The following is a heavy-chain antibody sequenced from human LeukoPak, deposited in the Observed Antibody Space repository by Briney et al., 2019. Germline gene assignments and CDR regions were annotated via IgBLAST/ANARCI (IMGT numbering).Heavy chain of an antibody. CDR2: IYSGGNT. CDR3: ARRAGEYSHPYDY. Sequence: GGSLRLSCTVSGFPVSINSMSWVRQAPGKGLEGVSFIYSGGNTHYSDSVKGRFTISRDNSKNTLYLQMNSLRAEDTAVYYCARRAGEYSHPYDYWGQGTLVTVSS. CDR1: GFPVSINS. D-gene: IGHD4-17*01. J-gene: IGHJ4*02. V-gene: IGHV3-53*01.